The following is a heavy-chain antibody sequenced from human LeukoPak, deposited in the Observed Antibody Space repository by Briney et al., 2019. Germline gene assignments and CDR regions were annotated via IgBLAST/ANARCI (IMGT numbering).Heavy chain of an antibody. CDR1: GGTISSYY. D-gene: IGHD6-19*01. V-gene: IGHV4-59*01. Sequence: PSETLSLTCTASGGTISSYYWSWIRQPPGKGLEWIGHIYYKASTSSNPYLKSRETISVDSSKNQFSLKLSSVTAADTAVYYCARYLGSGRPRGNYGRDAWGQGATVTVSS. J-gene: IGHJ6*02. CDR2: IYYKAST. CDR3: ARYLGSGRPRGNYGRDA.